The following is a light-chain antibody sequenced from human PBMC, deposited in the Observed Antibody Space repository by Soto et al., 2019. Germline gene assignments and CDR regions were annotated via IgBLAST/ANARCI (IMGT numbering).Light chain of an antibody. V-gene: IGKV1-39*01. CDR1: ESISRY. Sequence: DIQMTQSPSSLSAFVGDRVTITCRASESISRYLNWYQQKPGKAPKFLIYAASNLQSGVPSRFSDSGSGTDFTLTISSLQPEDFATYYCQQSYTTPPVTFGGGTKVEMK. J-gene: IGKJ4*01. CDR2: AAS. CDR3: QQSYTTPPVT.